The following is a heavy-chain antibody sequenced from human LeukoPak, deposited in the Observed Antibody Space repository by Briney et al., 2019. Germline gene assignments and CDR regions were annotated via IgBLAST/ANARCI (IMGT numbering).Heavy chain of an antibody. CDR3: ARGPMGPKWAFDI. Sequence: GGSLRLSCAASGFTFSSYGMHWVRQAPGKGLEWVAFIRYDGSNKYYADSVKGRFTISRDNSKSSLYLQMNSLRAEDTAVYYCARGPMGPKWAFDIWGQGTMVTVSS. CDR1: GFTFSSYG. J-gene: IGHJ3*02. D-gene: IGHD3-10*01. CDR2: IRYDGSNK. V-gene: IGHV3-30*02.